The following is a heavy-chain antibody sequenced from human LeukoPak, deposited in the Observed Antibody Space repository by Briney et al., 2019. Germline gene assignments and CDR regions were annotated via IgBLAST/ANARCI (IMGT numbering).Heavy chain of an antibody. Sequence: GGSLRLSCAASGFTFSDYYMSWIRQAPGKGLEWVSYISSSGSTIYYADSVKGRFTISRDNAKNSLYLQMNSLRAEDTVVYYCARDLWGDNGYYYYYYMDVWGKGTTVTVSS. CDR3: ARDLWGDNGYYYYYYMDV. CDR1: GFTFSDYY. CDR2: ISSSGSTI. J-gene: IGHJ6*03. V-gene: IGHV3-11*04. D-gene: IGHD3-16*01.